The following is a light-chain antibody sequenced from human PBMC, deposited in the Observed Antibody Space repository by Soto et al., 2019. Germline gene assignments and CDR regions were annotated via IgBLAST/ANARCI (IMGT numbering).Light chain of an antibody. CDR2: QHS. J-gene: IGLJ2*01. CDR3: QAWDSSTANVV. Sequence: SYALTQPPSVSVSPGQTANITCSGDKLGDKYACWYQQRPGQSPVLVIYQHSKRPSGIPERFSGSNSGNTATLTISGTQAMDEADYYCQAWDSSTANVVFGGGTKLTVL. CDR1: KLGDKY. V-gene: IGLV3-1*01.